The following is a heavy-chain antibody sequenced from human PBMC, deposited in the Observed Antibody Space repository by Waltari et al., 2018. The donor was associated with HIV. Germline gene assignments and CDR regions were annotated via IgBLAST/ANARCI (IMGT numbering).Heavy chain of an antibody. V-gene: IGHV3-74*01. CDR1: GFTFSNYW. CDR2: INTDETIR. J-gene: IGHJ6*02. Sequence: VQLVESGGDFAQPGGSLRLSCVPSGFTFSNYWMHWVRQVPGKRLVWVARINTDETIRTYAENVKGRFTISRDNGKNTLYLQMNSLRVEDTAVYYCVSSGLDVWGQGTTVNVSS. CDR3: VSSGLDV.